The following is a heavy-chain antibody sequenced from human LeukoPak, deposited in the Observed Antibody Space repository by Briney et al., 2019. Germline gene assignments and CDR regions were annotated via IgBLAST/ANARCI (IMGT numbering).Heavy chain of an antibody. J-gene: IGHJ4*02. D-gene: IGHD6-6*01. V-gene: IGHV4-34*01. CDR3: AGGSIQYSSSSPFVY. CDR1: GGSFSGYY. Sequence: SETLSLTCAVYGGSFSGYYWSWIRQPPGKGLEWIGEVNHSGSTNYNPSLKSRVTISVDTSKNQSSLKLSSVTAADTAVYYCAGGSIQYSSSSPFVYWGQGTLVTVSS. CDR2: VNHSGST.